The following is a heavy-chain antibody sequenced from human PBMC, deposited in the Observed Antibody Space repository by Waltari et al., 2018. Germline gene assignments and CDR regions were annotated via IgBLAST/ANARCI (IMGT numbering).Heavy chain of an antibody. CDR3: AKSSGATQVPRPHDS. D-gene: IGHD1-26*01. CDR1: GFTFSVYG. V-gene: IGHV3-23*01. CDR2: ISGSGDHT. Sequence: EVQLLESGGAWAQPGGSLRLAWAASGFTFSVYGMTWVRPAPGKGLEWVSGISGSGDHTYSAASVRGRFTISRDNSKNILYLQMSSLTADDTAVYYCAKSSGATQVPRPHDSWGQGSLVTVSS. J-gene: IGHJ4*02.